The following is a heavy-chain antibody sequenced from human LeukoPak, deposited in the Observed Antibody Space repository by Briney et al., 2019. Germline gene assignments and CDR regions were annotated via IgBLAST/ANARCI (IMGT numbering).Heavy chain of an antibody. V-gene: IGHV4-61*02. CDR2: IYTSGST. D-gene: IGHD2-21*02. CDR1: GGSISSGSYY. CDR3: AREGVAYCGGGCYSFWFDP. J-gene: IGHJ5*02. Sequence: PSQTLSLTCTVSGGSISSGSYYGSWIRQPAGEGLEWIGRIYTSGSTNYNPSLKSRVTISVDTSKNQFSLKLSSVTAADTAVYYCAREGVAYCGGGCYSFWFDPWGQGTLVTVSS.